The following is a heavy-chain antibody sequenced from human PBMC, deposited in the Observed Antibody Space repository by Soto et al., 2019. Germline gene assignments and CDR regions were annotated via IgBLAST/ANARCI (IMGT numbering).Heavy chain of an antibody. V-gene: IGHV1-69*13. D-gene: IGHD1-26*01. CDR2: IIPIFGTA. CDR3: ARDQASGSYRFDY. Sequence: GASVKVSCKASGGTFSSYAISWVRQAPGQGLEWMGGIIPIFGTANYAQKFQGRVTITADESTSTAYMELSSLRSEDTAVYYCARDQASGSYRFDYWGQGTLVTVSS. J-gene: IGHJ4*02. CDR1: GGTFSSYA.